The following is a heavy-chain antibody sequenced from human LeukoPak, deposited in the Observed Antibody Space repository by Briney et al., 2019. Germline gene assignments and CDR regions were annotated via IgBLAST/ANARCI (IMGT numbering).Heavy chain of an antibody. V-gene: IGHV4-39*07. CDR3: ARAFSGSGSYYSEMLYYYYYMDV. Sequence: PSETLSLTCTVSGDSVSKSPDYWGWIRQPPGKGLEWIGNIYYSGSTYYNPSLKRRVTISVDTSKNQISLKLNSVTAADTAVYYCARAFSGSGSYYSEMLYYYYYMDVWGKGTTVTISS. D-gene: IGHD3-10*01. CDR2: IYYSGST. J-gene: IGHJ6*03. CDR1: GDSVSKSPDY.